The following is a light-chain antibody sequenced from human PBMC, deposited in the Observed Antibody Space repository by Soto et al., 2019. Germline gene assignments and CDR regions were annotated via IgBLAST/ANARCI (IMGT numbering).Light chain of an antibody. CDR3: LQHYNYPFT. CDR1: QGIRND. Sequence: ALQMTQSPSSLSASVGDEVTITCRASQGIRNDLGWYQQKPGRAPKLLIYAASNLQSGVPLRFSGSGSGTDFTLTISSLQPEDFATYYCLQHYNYPFTFGPGTKVDIK. CDR2: AAS. V-gene: IGKV1-6*01. J-gene: IGKJ3*01.